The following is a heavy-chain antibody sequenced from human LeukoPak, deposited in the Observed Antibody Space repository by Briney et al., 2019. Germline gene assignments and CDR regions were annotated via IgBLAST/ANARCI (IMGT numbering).Heavy chain of an antibody. D-gene: IGHD6-19*01. CDR2: ISSSSSTI. CDR3: ARGLRVAVAGTSP. CDR1: GFTFSSYS. J-gene: IGHJ5*02. V-gene: IGHV3-48*01. Sequence: GGSLRLSCAASGFTFSSYSMNWVRQAPGKGLEWVSYISSSSSTIYYADSVKGRFTISRDNAKNSLYLQMNSLRAEDTAVYYCARGLRVAVAGTSPWGQGTLVTVSS.